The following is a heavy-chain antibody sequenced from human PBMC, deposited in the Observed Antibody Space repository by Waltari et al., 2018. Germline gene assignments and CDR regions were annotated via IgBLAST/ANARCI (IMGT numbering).Heavy chain of an antibody. CDR2: IYYSGST. D-gene: IGHD4-17*01. V-gene: IGHV4-59*01. CDR3: ARGGRTTVDLPDY. Sequence: QVQLQESGPGLVKPSETLSLTCTVSGGSISSYYWSWIRQPPGKGLEWIGYIYYSGSTNYNPSLKSRVTISVDTSKNQFSLKLSSVTAADTAVYYCARGGRTTVDLPDYWCQGTLVTVSS. J-gene: IGHJ4*02. CDR1: GGSISSYY.